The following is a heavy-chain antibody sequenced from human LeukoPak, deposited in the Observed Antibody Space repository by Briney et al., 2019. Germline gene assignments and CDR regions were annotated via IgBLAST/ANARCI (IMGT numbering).Heavy chain of an antibody. J-gene: IGHJ4*02. CDR1: GYTFTSYA. Sequence: GASVKVSCKASGYTFTSYAMHWVRQAPGQRLEWMGWINAGNGNTKYSQEFQGRVTITRDTSASTAYMELSSLRSEDMAVYYCARAPARRYFDWFEEDYWGQGTLVTVSS. D-gene: IGHD3-9*01. CDR3: ARAPARRYFDWFEEDY. CDR2: INAGNGNT. V-gene: IGHV1-3*03.